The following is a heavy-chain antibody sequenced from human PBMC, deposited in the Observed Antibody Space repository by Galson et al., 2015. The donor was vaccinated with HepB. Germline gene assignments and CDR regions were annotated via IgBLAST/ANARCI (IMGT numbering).Heavy chain of an antibody. CDR2: ISAYNGNT. CDR1: GGTFSSYA. D-gene: IGHD6-13*01. V-gene: IGHV1-18*01. CDR3: AIIDTAAAADLIDAFDI. J-gene: IGHJ3*02. Sequence: SVKVSCKASGGTFSSYAISWVRQAPGQGLEWMGWISAYNGNTNYAQKLQGRVTMTTDTSTSTAYMELRSLRSDDTAVYYCAIIDTAAAADLIDAFDIWGQGTMVTVSS.